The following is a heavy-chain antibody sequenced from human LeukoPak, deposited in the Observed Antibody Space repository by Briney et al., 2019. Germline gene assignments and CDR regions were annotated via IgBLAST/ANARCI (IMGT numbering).Heavy chain of an antibody. CDR1: GFTFSSYA. CDR2: ISYDGSNK. CDR3: AKGIIQLWLRGGFDY. Sequence: GRSLRLSCAASGFTFSSYAMHWVRQAPGKGLEWVAVISYDGSNKYYADSVKGRFTISRDNSKNTLYLQMNSLRAEDTAVYYCAKGIIQLWLRGGFDYWGQGTLVTVSS. V-gene: IGHV3-30-3*01. J-gene: IGHJ4*02. D-gene: IGHD5-18*01.